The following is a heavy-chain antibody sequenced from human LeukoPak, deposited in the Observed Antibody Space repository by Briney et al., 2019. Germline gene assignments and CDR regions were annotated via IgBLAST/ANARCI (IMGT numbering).Heavy chain of an antibody. D-gene: IGHD3-3*01. CDR3: ARGLMSNYDFWSGYPYFDY. Sequence: GGSLRLSCAASGFTFSSYAMHWVRQAPGKGLEWVAVISYDGRNTYYAGSVQGRFTISRDNAKNTLHVQMNSLRSEDTAVYYCARGLMSNYDFWSGYPYFDYWGQGTLVTVSS. J-gene: IGHJ4*02. CDR2: ISYDGRNT. CDR1: GFTFSSYA. V-gene: IGHV3-30*04.